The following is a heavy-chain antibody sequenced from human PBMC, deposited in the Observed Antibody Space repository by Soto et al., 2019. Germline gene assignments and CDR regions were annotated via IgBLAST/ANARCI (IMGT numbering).Heavy chain of an antibody. CDR1: GFTFHNYA. CDR2: INGPGDDT. CDR3: AKKEEYDHVWGKSPLD. D-gene: IGHD3-16*01. J-gene: IGHJ4*03. Sequence: PWGSLRLSCAASGFTFHNYAISFFRHSPFKWLEWVSSINGPGDDTYYADSVKGRFTISRDNSKNTLYLQMNSLRAEDTALYYCAKKEEYDHVWGKSPLDWGQGTLVTVSS. V-gene: IGHV3-23*01.